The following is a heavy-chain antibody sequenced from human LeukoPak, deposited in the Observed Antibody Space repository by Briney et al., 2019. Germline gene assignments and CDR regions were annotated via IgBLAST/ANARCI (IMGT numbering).Heavy chain of an antibody. J-gene: IGHJ6*03. Sequence: PGRSLRLSCAASGFTFSSYAMHWVRQAPGKGLEWVAVISYDGSNKYYADSVKGRFTISRDNAKNSLYLQMNSLRAEDTAVYYCARRGVYSSPHYYYYMDVWGKGTTVTVSS. D-gene: IGHD6-13*01. V-gene: IGHV3-30-3*01. CDR2: ISYDGSNK. CDR1: GFTFSSYA. CDR3: ARRGVYSSPHYYYYMDV.